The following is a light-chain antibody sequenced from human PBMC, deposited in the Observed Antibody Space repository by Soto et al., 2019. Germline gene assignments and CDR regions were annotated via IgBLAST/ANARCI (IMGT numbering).Light chain of an antibody. V-gene: IGKV3-15*01. CDR1: QGISTL. CDR3: QQYEKWWT. CDR2: AAS. J-gene: IGKJ1*01. Sequence: EIVLTQSPATLSVSAGERATLFCRASQGISTLLAWYQQKPGQAPRLLIYAASTRAAGIPARFSGSGSGTDFTLTISSLQSEDFAVYYCQQYEKWWTFGQGTKVDIK.